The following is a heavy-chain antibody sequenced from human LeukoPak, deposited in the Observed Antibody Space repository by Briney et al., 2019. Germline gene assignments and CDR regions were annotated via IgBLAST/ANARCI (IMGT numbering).Heavy chain of an antibody. D-gene: IGHD6-19*01. Sequence: GASVKVSCKASGYTFTSYGISWVRQAPGQGLEWMGWIRTHNGEISYAQRLQDRVTMTTDTSTNTAYLVLSSLRSDDTAVYYCAREIAVAAPHYYGMDVWGQGTTVTVSS. CDR2: IRTHNGEI. V-gene: IGHV1-18*01. CDR3: AREIAVAAPHYYGMDV. CDR1: GYTFTSYG. J-gene: IGHJ6*02.